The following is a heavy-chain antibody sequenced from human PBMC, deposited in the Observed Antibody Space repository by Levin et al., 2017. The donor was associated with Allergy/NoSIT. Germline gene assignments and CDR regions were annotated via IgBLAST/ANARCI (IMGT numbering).Heavy chain of an antibody. Sequence: ASVKVSCKSSGGTFSTYRISWVRQAPGQGLQWMGRVIPILGITNYAQNFQARVTISADKSTSTAYMELSSLRSEDTAVYFCARDDSNGFLFDYWGQGTLVTVSS. CDR3: ARDDSNGFLFDY. CDR1: GGTFSTYR. J-gene: IGHJ4*02. D-gene: IGHD3-22*01. CDR2: VIPILGIT. V-gene: IGHV1-69*04.